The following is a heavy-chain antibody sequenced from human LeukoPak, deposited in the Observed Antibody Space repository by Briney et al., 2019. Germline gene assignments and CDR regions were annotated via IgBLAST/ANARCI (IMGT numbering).Heavy chain of an antibody. Sequence: GASVKVSCKASGGTFSSYAISWVRQAPGQGLEWMGGIIPIVGTANYAQKFQGRVTITADESTSTAYMELSSLRSEDTAVYYCARDSDQYYDILTGYQGAFDIWGQGTMVTVSS. V-gene: IGHV1-69*13. CDR3: ARDSDQYYDILTGYQGAFDI. D-gene: IGHD3-9*01. CDR1: GGTFSSYA. J-gene: IGHJ3*02. CDR2: IIPIVGTA.